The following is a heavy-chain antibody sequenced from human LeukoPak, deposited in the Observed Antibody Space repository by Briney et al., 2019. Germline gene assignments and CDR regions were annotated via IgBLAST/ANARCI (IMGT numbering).Heavy chain of an antibody. D-gene: IGHD2-2*01. V-gene: IGHV4-4*02. J-gene: IGHJ4*02. CDR1: GGSISSSNW. Sequence: SETLSLICAVSGGSISSSNWWSWVRQPPGKGLEWIGEIYHSGSTNYNPSLKSRVTISVDKSKNQFSLKLSSVTAADTAVYFCARVKRKYQLLKPLDETASHYFDYWGQGTLVTVSS. CDR2: IYHSGST. CDR3: ARVKRKYQLLKPLDETASHYFDY.